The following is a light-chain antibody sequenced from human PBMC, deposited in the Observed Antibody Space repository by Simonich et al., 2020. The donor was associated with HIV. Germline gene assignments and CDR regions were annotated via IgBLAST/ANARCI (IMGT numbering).Light chain of an antibody. J-gene: IGLJ2*01. CDR3: SSYTSISPWI. Sequence: QSALTQPASVSGSPGQSITISCTGTSSYVGGYNYVSWYQQHPGKAPKLMIYDVSKRPSGVSNRFSGSKSGNTASLTISGLQAEDEADYYCSSYTSISPWIFGGGTKLTVL. V-gene: IGLV2-14*01. CDR1: SSYVGGYNY. CDR2: DVS.